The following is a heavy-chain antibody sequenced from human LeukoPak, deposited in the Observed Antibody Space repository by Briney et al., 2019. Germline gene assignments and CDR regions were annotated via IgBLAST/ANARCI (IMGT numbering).Heavy chain of an antibody. CDR3: GGISVEG. J-gene: IGHJ4*02. D-gene: IGHD6-19*01. Sequence: GGSLRLSCAASGFSFSSYGMHWVRQAPGKGLEWVAFVRYDGSNKYEDSVRGRFTISRDNSKNTMYLQMNSLKTEDTAVYYCGGISVEGWGQETLVTVSS. CDR1: GFSFSSYG. CDR2: VRYDGSNK. V-gene: IGHV3-30*02.